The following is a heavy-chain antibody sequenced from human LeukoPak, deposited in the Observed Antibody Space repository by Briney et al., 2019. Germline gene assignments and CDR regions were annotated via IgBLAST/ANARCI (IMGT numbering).Heavy chain of an antibody. CDR3: ARQGTSSSWFDP. CDR2: VYPGDADT. D-gene: IGHD2-2*01. CDR1: AYGFTNYW. V-gene: IGHV5-51*01. J-gene: IGHJ5*02. Sequence: GESLKISCKGPAYGFTNYWIAWVRQPPGKGLEWLGSVYPGDADTRYSPSFQGQVTISADKSYSAAYLQWSSLRTSDTAMYYCARQGTSSSWFDPWGQGTLVTVSP.